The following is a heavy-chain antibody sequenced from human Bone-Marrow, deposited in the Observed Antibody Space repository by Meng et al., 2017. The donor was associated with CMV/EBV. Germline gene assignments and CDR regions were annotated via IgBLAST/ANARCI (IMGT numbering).Heavy chain of an antibody. CDR2: IYNRGGT. V-gene: IGHV4-31*03. D-gene: IGHD4-11*01. J-gene: IGHJ2*01. Sequence: SETLSLTCIVSGASISDGGYYWSWIRQRPGEGLEWIGYIYNRGGTQYNPFLDSRLTISISDSSKNRFSLKLTSVTAADTAVYYCARGRWSTVTYEVYRYFDLCGRGTLVTVSS. CDR3: ARGRWSTVTYEVYRYFDL. CDR1: GASISDGGYY.